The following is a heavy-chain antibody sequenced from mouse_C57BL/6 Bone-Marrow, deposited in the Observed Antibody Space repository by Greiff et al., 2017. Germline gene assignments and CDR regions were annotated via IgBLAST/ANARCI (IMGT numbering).Heavy chain of an antibody. V-gene: IGHV1-50*01. J-gene: IGHJ3*01. Sequence: QVQLQQPGAELVKPGASVKLSCKASGYTFTSYWMQWVKQRPGQGLEWIGEIDPTDSYTNYNQKFKGKATLTVDTSCSTAYMQLSSLTYGDSAVYYCAREAYCGSSYPFPYWGQGTLVTVSA. CDR2: IDPTDSYT. D-gene: IGHD1-1*01. CDR1: GYTFTSYW. CDR3: AREAYCGSSYPFPY.